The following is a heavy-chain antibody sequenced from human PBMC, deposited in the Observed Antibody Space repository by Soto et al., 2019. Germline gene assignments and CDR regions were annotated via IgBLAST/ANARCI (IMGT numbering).Heavy chain of an antibody. CDR3: ARDTYSSGWYVDFDY. CDR1: GYTFTSYC. D-gene: IGHD6-19*01. V-gene: IGHV1-18*01. CDR2: ISAYNGNT. Sequence: ASVKVSCKASGYTFTSYCISWVRQAPGQGLEWMGWISAYNGNTNYAQKLQGRVTMTTDTSTSTAYMELRSLRSDDTAVYYCARDTYSSGWYVDFDYWGQGTLVTVSS. J-gene: IGHJ4*02.